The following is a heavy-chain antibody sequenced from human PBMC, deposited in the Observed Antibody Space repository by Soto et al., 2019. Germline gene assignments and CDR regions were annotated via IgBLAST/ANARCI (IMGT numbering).Heavy chain of an antibody. Sequence: VQLVASGGGLVKPGGSMRLSCAASGFTFSSYDMNWVLQAPGKGLEYVSSITTSGSYKYYGDSVRCRFTTSRDNAKNSLFLQMDSLRAEHTAVYYCVRCGTAPMLRHNWFDPWGQGTLVTVSA. V-gene: IGHV3-21*01. CDR3: VRCGTAPMLRHNWFDP. CDR2: ITTSGSYK. J-gene: IGHJ5*02. D-gene: IGHD2-8*01. CDR1: GFTFSSYD.